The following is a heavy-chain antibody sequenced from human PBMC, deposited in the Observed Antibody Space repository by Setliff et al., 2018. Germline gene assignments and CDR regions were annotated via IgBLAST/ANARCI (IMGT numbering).Heavy chain of an antibody. D-gene: IGHD2-15*01. CDR2: ISYSGTP. J-gene: IGHJ4*01. CDR3: VRPGGTTVVARHFDY. V-gene: IGHV4-39*01. CDR1: DDSFTSSRYY. Sequence: NPSETLSLTCTVSDDSFTSSRYYWGWIRQAPGSGLEWIGSISYSGTPYYNASVESRVTISIDTSRNQFSLELRSVTVADTATYYCVRPGGTTVVARHFDYWGSGILVTVPQ.